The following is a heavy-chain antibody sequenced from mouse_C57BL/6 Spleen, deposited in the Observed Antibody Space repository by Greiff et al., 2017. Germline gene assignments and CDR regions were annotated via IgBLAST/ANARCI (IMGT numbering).Heavy chain of an antibody. CDR1: GYTFTSYW. CDR2: IYPSDSET. CDR3: ARLDSSGYVAY. V-gene: IGHV1-61*01. J-gene: IGHJ3*01. Sequence: QVQLQQPGAELVRPGSSVKLSCKASGYTFTSYWMDWVKQRPGQGLEWIGNIYPSDSETHYNQKFKDKATLTVDKSSSTAYMQLSSLTSEDSAVYYCARLDSSGYVAYWGQGTLVTVSA. D-gene: IGHD3-2*02.